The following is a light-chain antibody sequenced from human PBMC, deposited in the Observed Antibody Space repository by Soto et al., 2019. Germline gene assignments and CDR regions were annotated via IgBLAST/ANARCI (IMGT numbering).Light chain of an antibody. CDR2: DAS. CDR3: QQYGSSPPYS. CDR1: QSVSSY. Sequence: EIVLTKSPARRPLSPAERVPLSCRASQSVSSYLAWYQQKPGQAPRLLIYDASSRATGIPARFSGSGSGTDFTLTISSLEPEDFAVYFCQQYGSSPPYSFGQGTKVDIK. V-gene: IGKV3-11*01. J-gene: IGKJ2*03.